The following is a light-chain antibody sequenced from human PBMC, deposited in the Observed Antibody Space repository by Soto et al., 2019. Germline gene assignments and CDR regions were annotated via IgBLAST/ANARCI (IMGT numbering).Light chain of an antibody. V-gene: IGKV3-15*01. J-gene: IGKJ2*01. CDR3: QQYYNWPLEYT. Sequence: EIVMTQSPGTLSVSPGARVTLSCRASQSVSSKVAWYQQKPGQAPRLLIFTASLRATGVPARFGGSGSGTEFTLTISSLQSEDFAVYWCQQYYNWPLEYTFGQGTKLEI. CDR2: TAS. CDR1: QSVSSK.